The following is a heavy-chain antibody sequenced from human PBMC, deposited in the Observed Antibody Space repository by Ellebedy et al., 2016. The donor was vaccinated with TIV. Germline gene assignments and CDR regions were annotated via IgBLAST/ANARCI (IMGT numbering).Heavy chain of an antibody. J-gene: IGHJ4*02. CDR3: AGEGPYSGPDY. D-gene: IGHD3-10*01. CDR1: GYTFTSYA. V-gene: IGHV1-3*01. CDR2: ISAYNGNT. Sequence: AASVKVSCKASGYTFTSYAMHWVRQAPGQRLEWMGWISAYNGNTNYAQKFQGRVTITADKSTSTAYMELSSLRSEDTAVYYCAGEGPYSGPDYWGQGTLVTVSS.